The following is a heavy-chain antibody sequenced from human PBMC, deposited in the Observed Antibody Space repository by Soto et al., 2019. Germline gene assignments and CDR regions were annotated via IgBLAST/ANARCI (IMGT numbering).Heavy chain of an antibody. D-gene: IGHD6-13*01. J-gene: IGHJ2*01. CDR2: IRTSSSTI. Sequence: PGGSLRLSCAASGFTFSSYSMNWVRQAPGKGLEWVSCIRTSSSTIYYADSVKGRFTISRDDAKNSLNLQMNSLRAEDTAVYYCARLDIAAAGSWYFDLWGRGTLVTVSS. V-gene: IGHV3-48*01. CDR3: ARLDIAAAGSWYFDL. CDR1: GFTFSSYS.